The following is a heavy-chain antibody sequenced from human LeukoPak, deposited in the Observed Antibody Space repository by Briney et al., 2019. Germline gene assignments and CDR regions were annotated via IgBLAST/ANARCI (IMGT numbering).Heavy chain of an antibody. CDR3: ARGTKGYCSGGSCARDAFDI. J-gene: IGHJ3*02. CDR2: ISSSSSYI. Sequence: GGSLRLSCAASGFTFSSYSMNWVRQAPGKGLEWVSSISSSSSYIYYADSVKGRFTISRDNAKNSLYLQMNSLRAEDTAVYYCARGTKGYCSGGSCARDAFDIWGQGTMVTVSS. D-gene: IGHD2-15*01. CDR1: GFTFSSYS. V-gene: IGHV3-21*01.